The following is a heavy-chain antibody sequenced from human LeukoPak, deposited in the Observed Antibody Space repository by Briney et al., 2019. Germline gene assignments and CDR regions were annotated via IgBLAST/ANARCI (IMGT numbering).Heavy chain of an antibody. Sequence: KASETLSLTCAINGGSFSHYYWSWIRQPPGKGLDWVGEIHPSGSTRFNPSLESRVSISKDTSKNQFSLKLTSVTAADTAVYYCSRGSDESKTGDYWGQGTLVTVSS. CDR3: SRGSDESKTGDY. CDR1: GGSFSHYY. J-gene: IGHJ4*02. D-gene: IGHD6-25*01. V-gene: IGHV4-34*01. CDR2: IHPSGST.